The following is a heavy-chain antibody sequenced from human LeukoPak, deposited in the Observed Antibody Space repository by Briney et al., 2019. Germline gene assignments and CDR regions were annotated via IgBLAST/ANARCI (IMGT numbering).Heavy chain of an antibody. CDR2: ISYSGTT. CDR3: ARAPYGSGSYYNSQPRRWFDP. CDR1: SGSISSSPYY. D-gene: IGHD3-10*01. Sequence: SETLSLTCTVSSGSISSSPYYWGWIRQSPGKGLEWIGSISYSGTTYYNPSLKSRVTISVDTSKNQFSLKLSSVTAADTAVYYCARAPYGSGSYYNSQPRRWFDPWGQGTLVTVSS. J-gene: IGHJ5*02. V-gene: IGHV4-39*01.